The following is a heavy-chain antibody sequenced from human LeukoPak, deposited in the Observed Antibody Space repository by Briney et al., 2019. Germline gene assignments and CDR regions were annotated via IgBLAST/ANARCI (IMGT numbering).Heavy chain of an antibody. CDR1: GGSFSGYY. CDR2: INHSGST. Sequence: ASETLSLTCAVYGGSFSGYYWSWIRQPPGKGLELIGEINHSGSTNYNPSLKSRVTISVDTSKNQFSLKLSSVTAADTAVYYCARGLGLRWQYFDYWGQGTLVTVSS. V-gene: IGHV4-34*01. D-gene: IGHD4-23*01. J-gene: IGHJ4*02. CDR3: ARGLGLRWQYFDY.